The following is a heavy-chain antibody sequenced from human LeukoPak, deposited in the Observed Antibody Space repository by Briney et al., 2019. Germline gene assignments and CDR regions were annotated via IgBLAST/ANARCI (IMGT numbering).Heavy chain of an antibody. CDR3: ADYDSSGRDY. CDR2: INHSGST. CDR1: GGSFSGYY. D-gene: IGHD3-22*01. J-gene: IGHJ4*02. Sequence: SETPSLTCAVYGGSFSGYYWSWIRQPPGKGLEWIGEINHSGSTNYNPSLKSRVTISVDTSKNQFSLKLSSVTAADTAVYYCADYDSSGRDYWGQGTLVTVSS. V-gene: IGHV4-34*01.